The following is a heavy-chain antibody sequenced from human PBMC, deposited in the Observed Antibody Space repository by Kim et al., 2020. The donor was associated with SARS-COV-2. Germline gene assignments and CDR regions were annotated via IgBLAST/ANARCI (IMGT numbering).Heavy chain of an antibody. J-gene: IGHJ3*02. CDR2: ISSSGSTI. V-gene: IGHV3-11*01. CDR1: GFTFSDYY. D-gene: IGHD2-15*01. Sequence: GGSLRLSCAASGFTFSDYYMSWIRQAPGKGLEWVSYISSSGSTIYYADSVKGRFTISRDNAKNSLYLQMNSLRAEDTAVYYCATGRWPRARYAFDIWGQGTMVTVSS. CDR3: ATGRWPRARYAFDI.